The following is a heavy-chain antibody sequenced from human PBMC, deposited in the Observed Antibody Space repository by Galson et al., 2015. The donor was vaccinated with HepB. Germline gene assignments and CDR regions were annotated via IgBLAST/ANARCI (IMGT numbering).Heavy chain of an antibody. V-gene: IGHV3-23*01. Sequence: SLRLSCAASGFTFSTYAMSWVRQAPGKGLEWVSAVSADGSYTYYAESVKGRFTISRDNSKNTLYLQMNSLRAEDSALYYCAKGAGYCSSTTCYWIDHWGLGTLVTVSS. CDR1: GFTFSTYA. CDR3: AKGAGYCSSTTCYWIDH. D-gene: IGHD2-2*01. J-gene: IGHJ4*02. CDR2: VSADGSYT.